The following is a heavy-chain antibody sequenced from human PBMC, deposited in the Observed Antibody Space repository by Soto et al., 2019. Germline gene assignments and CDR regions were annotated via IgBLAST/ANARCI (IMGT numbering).Heavy chain of an antibody. CDR1: GFTFSSYS. CDR3: QRSAPGLRFLEWLLFFDY. D-gene: IGHD3-3*01. CDR2: ISSSSSYI. Sequence: EVQLVESGGGLVKPGGSLRLSCAASGFTFSSYSMNWVRQAPGKGLEWVSSISSSSSYIYYADSVKGQFTISRDNATNSQYLQMNSLRAEYTAVYYCQRSAPGLRFLEWLLFFDYCGQGTLVTVSS. J-gene: IGHJ4*02. V-gene: IGHV3-21*01.